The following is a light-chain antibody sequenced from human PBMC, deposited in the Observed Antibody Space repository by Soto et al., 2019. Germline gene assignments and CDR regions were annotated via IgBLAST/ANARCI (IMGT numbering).Light chain of an antibody. J-gene: IGLJ2*01. CDR2: EGS. Sequence: QSVLTQPASVSGSPGQSITISCTGTSSDVGRYNLVSWYQQHPGKAPKVMIYEGSNRPTGVSNRFSGSKSGNTASLTISGLQAEDEADYYCCSYAGSSTVFGGGTQLTAL. V-gene: IGLV2-23*01. CDR3: CSYAGSSTV. CDR1: SSDVGRYNL.